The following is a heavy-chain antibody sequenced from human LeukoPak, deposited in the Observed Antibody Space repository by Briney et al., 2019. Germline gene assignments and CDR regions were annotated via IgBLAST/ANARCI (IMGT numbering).Heavy chain of an antibody. CDR2: ISWNSGSI. D-gene: IGHD3-3*01. Sequence: GGSLRLSCAGSGFIFNNYAMHWVRQPPGKGLEWVSGISWNSGSIDYADSVKGRFTISRDNAKNSLYLQMNSLRAEDTAVYYCARVGRFLEWLATWGQGTLVTVSS. CDR3: ARVGRFLEWLAT. J-gene: IGHJ5*02. V-gene: IGHV3-9*01. CDR1: GFIFNNYA.